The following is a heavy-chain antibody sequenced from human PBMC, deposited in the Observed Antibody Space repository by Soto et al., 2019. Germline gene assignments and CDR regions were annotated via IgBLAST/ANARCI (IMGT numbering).Heavy chain of an antibody. Sequence: PGGSLRLSCAASGFTFSSYSMNWVRQAPGKGLVWVSSISSSSSYIYYADSVKGRFTVSRDNAKNSLYLQMNSLRAEDTAVYYCAKDLSWGQCDYWGQGALVTVSS. CDR1: GFTFSSYS. V-gene: IGHV3-21*01. CDR3: AKDLSWGQCDY. D-gene: IGHD3-16*01. J-gene: IGHJ4*02. CDR2: ISSSSSYI.